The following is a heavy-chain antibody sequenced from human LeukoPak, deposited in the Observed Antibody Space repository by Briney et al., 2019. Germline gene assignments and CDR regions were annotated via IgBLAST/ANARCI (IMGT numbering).Heavy chain of an antibody. CDR2: ISTTGTTV. Sequence: GGSLRLSCAASGFTFSTYDMNWVRQAPGKGLEWVSHISTTGTTVYYADAVKGRFTISRDNAKNSLYLQMNSLRAGDTAVYYCARGMGATTQSLFDQWGQGTLVTVSS. J-gene: IGHJ4*02. CDR1: GFTFSTYD. CDR3: ARGMGATTQSLFDQ. D-gene: IGHD1-26*01. V-gene: IGHV3-48*03.